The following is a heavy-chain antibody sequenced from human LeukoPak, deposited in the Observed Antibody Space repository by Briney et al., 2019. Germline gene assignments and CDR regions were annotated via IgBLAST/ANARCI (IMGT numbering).Heavy chain of an antibody. CDR3: ARDGALLLPIGY. D-gene: IGHD2-15*01. CDR2: ISSSSSYI. Sequence: SGGSLRLSCAASGFTFSSYSMNWVRQAPGKGREWVSSISSSSSYIDYADSVKGLFTISRDNTKNSLHLKMKSLRAEATPVYYCARDGALLLPIGYWGQGTLVPVSS. J-gene: IGHJ4*02. CDR1: GFTFSSYS. V-gene: IGHV3-21*01.